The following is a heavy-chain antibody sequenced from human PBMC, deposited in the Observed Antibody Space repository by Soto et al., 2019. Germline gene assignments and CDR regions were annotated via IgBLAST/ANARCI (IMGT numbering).Heavy chain of an antibody. D-gene: IGHD3-10*01. CDR1: GFTFSAYS. CDR3: ARDPGGSSTPWDY. J-gene: IGHJ4*02. V-gene: IGHV3-21*06. Sequence: GGSLRLSCAVSGFTFSAYSMNWVRQAPGKGLEWVSSISSSSSDIYYADSVKGRFTISRDNAKNSVFLQMNSLRAEDTAVYYCARDPGGSSTPWDYWGQGTLVTVSS. CDR2: ISSSSSDI.